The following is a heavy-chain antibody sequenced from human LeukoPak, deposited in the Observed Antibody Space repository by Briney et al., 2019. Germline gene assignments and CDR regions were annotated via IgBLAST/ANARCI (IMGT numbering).Heavy chain of an antibody. Sequence: ESLKISCNGSGYSFSNYWIGWVRQMPGKGLEWMGIILTRDSDIRYSPSFEGQITISADKSVNAAYLQWSSLKASDTAMYYCAGMSPMVLGVTNYFDYWGQGTLVTVSS. V-gene: IGHV5-51*01. J-gene: IGHJ4*02. CDR3: AGMSPMVLGVTNYFDY. CDR2: ILTRDSDI. D-gene: IGHD3-10*01. CDR1: GYSFSNYW.